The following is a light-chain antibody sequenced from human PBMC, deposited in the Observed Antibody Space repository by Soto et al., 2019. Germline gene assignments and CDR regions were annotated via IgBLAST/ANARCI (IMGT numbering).Light chain of an antibody. CDR2: DVS. J-gene: IGLJ1*01. V-gene: IGLV2-14*01. CDR3: SSYTSSSTLYV. Sequence: QSVLAQRAAGSGSPGQSITISCTGTSSDVGGYNYVSWYQQHPGKAPKLMIYDVSNRPPGVSNRFSGSKSGNTASLTISGLQAEDEADYYCSSYTSSSTLYVFGTGTKVTVL. CDR1: SSDVGGYNY.